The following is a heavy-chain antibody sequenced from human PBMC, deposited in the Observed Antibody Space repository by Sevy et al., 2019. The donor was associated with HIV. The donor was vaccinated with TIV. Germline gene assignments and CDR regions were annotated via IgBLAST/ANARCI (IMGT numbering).Heavy chain of an antibody. CDR1: GFSFVDYG. V-gene: IGHV3-30*02. J-gene: IGHJ6*02. CDR2: IRHDGSTK. D-gene: IGHD4-17*01. CDR3: TKGPQPMVTTSYGMDV. Sequence: GGSLRLSCAASGFSFVDYGMHWVRQAPGKGLEWVTFIRHDGSTKYYADSVQGRVSISRDNSRNILYLQMNSLRLADTAVYYCTKGPQPMVTTSYGMDVWGQGTTVTVSS.